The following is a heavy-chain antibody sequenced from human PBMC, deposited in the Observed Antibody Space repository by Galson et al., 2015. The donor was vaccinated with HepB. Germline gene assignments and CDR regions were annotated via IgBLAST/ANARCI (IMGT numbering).Heavy chain of an antibody. Sequence: SLRLSCAASGFTFTSYDMTWVRQAPGKGLEWVSVIDTSGGHTPYADSVKGRFTISRDNSKSTLSLQMNSLRVEDTAIYYCASYRVTAGRWFDPWGQGTLVTVSS. CDR1: GFTFTSYD. CDR2: IDTSGGHT. J-gene: IGHJ5*02. V-gene: IGHV3-23*01. CDR3: ASYRVTAGRWFDP. D-gene: IGHD2-2*01.